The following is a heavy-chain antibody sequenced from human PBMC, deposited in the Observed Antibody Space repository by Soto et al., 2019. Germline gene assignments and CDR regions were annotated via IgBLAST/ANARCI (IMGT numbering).Heavy chain of an antibody. Sequence: GESLKISFKGSGYSFTSYWIGWVRQMPGKGLEWMGIIYPGDSDTRYSPSFQGQVTISADKSISTAYLQWSSLKASDTAMYYCARQVYYYDSSGYLGYYGMDVWGQGTTVTVSS. CDR1: GYSFTSYW. CDR3: ARQVYYYDSSGYLGYYGMDV. V-gene: IGHV5-51*01. D-gene: IGHD3-22*01. CDR2: IYPGDSDT. J-gene: IGHJ6*02.